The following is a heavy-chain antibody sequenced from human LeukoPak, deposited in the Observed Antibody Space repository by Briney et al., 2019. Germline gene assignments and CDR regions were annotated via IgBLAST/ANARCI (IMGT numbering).Heavy chain of an antibody. Sequence: SQTLSLTCAISGDSVSSNSAAWNWIRLSPSSGLEWLGRTYYRSKWYNDNAVSVKSRITINPDTSKNQFSLQLNSVTPEDTAVYYCAREPLRGWEGYFDYWGQGTLVTVS. CDR3: AREPLRGWEGYFDY. V-gene: IGHV6-1*01. CDR2: TYYRSKWYN. J-gene: IGHJ4*02. D-gene: IGHD1-26*01. CDR1: GDSVSSNSAA.